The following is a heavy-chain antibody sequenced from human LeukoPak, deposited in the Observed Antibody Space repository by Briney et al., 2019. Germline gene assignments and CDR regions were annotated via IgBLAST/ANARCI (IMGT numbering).Heavy chain of an antibody. CDR1: GGTFSSYA. D-gene: IGHD5-18*01. CDR3: AIRRGYSYGYVAPLDY. V-gene: IGHV1-69*06. CDR2: IIPIFGTA. J-gene: IGHJ4*02. Sequence: SVKVSCKASGGTFSSYAISWVRQAPGQGLEWMGGIIPIFGTANYAQKFQGRVTITADKSTGTAYMELSSLRSEDTAVYYCAIRRGYSYGYVAPLDYWGQGTLVTVSS.